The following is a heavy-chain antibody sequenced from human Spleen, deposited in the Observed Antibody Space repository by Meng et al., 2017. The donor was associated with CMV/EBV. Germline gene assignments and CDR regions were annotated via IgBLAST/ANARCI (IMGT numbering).Heavy chain of an antibody. CDR1: GFTVSSNY. CDR2: IYSGGST. V-gene: IGHV3-53*01. Sequence: GGSLRLSCAASGFTVSSNYMSWVRQAPGKGLEWVSVIYSGGSTYYADSVKGRFTISRDNSKNTLDLQMNSLRAEDTAVYFCAKGGFGVIINRFDFWGQGTLVTVSS. D-gene: IGHD3-3*01. J-gene: IGHJ4*02. CDR3: AKGGFGVIINRFDF.